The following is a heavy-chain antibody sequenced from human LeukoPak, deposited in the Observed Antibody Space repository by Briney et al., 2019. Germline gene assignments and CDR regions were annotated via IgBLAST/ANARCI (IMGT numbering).Heavy chain of an antibody. J-gene: IGHJ4*02. Sequence: PSETLSLTCTVSGGSVISSSYNWGWIRQPPGKGLEWIGSINFSGNTHYNASLKSRVTISVDTSKNQFSLKLNSVTAADTAVYYCARWATVNLGRFFGYWGQGTLVTVSS. CDR1: GGSVISSSYN. D-gene: IGHD3-16*01. CDR3: ARWATVNLGRFFGY. V-gene: IGHV4-39*01. CDR2: INFSGNT.